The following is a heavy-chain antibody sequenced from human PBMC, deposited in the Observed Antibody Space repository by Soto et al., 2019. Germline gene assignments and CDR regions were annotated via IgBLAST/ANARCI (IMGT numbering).Heavy chain of an antibody. Sequence: QVQLVESGGGVVQPGRSLRLSCAASGFTFSSYGMHWVRQAPGKGLEWVAVIWYDGSNKYYADSVKGRFTISRDNSKNTLYLQMNSLRAEDTAVYYCARGGRGYSSRGGLDYWGQGPLVTVSS. CDR3: ARGGRGYSSRGGLDY. J-gene: IGHJ4*02. CDR1: GFTFSSYG. V-gene: IGHV3-33*01. D-gene: IGHD5-12*01. CDR2: IWYDGSNK.